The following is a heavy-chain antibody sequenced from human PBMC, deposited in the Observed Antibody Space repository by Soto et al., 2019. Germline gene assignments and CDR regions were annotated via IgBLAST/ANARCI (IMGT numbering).Heavy chain of an antibody. D-gene: IGHD6-25*01. J-gene: IGHJ6*02. CDR3: AKDRIPAGYYYGMDV. CDR1: GFTFSSYA. Sequence: HPGGSLRLSCAASGFTFSSYAMSWVRQAPGKGLEWVSAISGSGGSTYYADSVKGRFTISRDNSKNTLYLQMNSLRAEDTAVYYCAKDRIPAGYYYGMDVWGQGTTVTVSS. CDR2: ISGSGGST. V-gene: IGHV3-23*01.